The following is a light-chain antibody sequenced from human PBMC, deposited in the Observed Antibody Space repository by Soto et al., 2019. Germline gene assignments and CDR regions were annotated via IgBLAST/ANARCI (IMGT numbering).Light chain of an antibody. CDR2: GVS. Sequence: QSVLTQPASVSGSPGQSITISCTGTTSDVSIYNYVSWYQQHPGKAPKLMIYGVSNRPSGVSNRFSGAKSGHTASLTISGLQVEDDADYYCCSYTSSTNYVFGPGTKVTVL. CDR3: CSYTSSTNYV. J-gene: IGLJ1*01. CDR1: TSDVSIYNY. V-gene: IGLV2-14*01.